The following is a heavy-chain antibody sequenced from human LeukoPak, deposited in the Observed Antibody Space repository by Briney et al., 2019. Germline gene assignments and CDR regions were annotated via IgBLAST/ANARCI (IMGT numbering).Heavy chain of an antibody. CDR2: INHSGST. D-gene: IGHD6-19*01. CDR1: GGSFSGYY. J-gene: IGHJ4*02. Sequence: SETLSLTCAVYGGSFSGYYWSWIRQPPGKGLEWIGEINHSGSTNYNPSLKSRVTISVDTSKNQFSLKLSSVTAADTAVYYCARGQWLVPRPFDYRGQGTLVTVSS. V-gene: IGHV4-34*01. CDR3: ARGQWLVPRPFDY.